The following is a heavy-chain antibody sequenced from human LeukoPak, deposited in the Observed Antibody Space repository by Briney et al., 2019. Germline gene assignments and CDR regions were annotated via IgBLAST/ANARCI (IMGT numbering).Heavy chain of an antibody. V-gene: IGHV3-11*01. CDR3: ARRGYSTYGMDV. D-gene: IGHD5-18*01. CDR1: GFTFSNFA. CDR2: ISSSVSSM. Sequence: GGSLRLSCAASGFTFSNFAMMWVRQAPGTGLQWVSYISSSVSSMWYADSVKGRFTISRDNAKNSLYLQMNSLRAEDTAVYYCARRGYSTYGMDVWGQGTTVTVSS. J-gene: IGHJ6*02.